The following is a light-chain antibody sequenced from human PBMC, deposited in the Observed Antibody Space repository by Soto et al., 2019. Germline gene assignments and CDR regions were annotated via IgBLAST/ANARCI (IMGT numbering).Light chain of an antibody. CDR2: GAS. CDR1: QTVGSN. CDR3: QQYDNWPPWT. Sequence: EIVMAQSPATLSVSPGERATLSCRASQTVGSNLAWFQCRPGQAPRLLIYGASTRATGIPARFTGSGSGTEFTLTISSLESEDFALYYCQQYDNWPPWTFGQGTKVEIK. V-gene: IGKV3-15*01. J-gene: IGKJ1*01.